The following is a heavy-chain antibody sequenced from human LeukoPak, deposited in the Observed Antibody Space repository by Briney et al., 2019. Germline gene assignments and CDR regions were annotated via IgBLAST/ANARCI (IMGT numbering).Heavy chain of an antibody. CDR2: ISWNSGSI. Sequence: GGSLRLSCAASGFTFDDYAMHWVRQAPGKGLEWVSGISWNSGSIGYADSAEGRFTISRDNAKNSLYLQMNSLRPEDMALYYCAKGAARLSLFTSFDYWGQGTLVTVSS. D-gene: IGHD3-16*01. CDR1: GFTFDDYA. CDR3: AKGAARLSLFTSFDY. V-gene: IGHV3-9*03. J-gene: IGHJ4*02.